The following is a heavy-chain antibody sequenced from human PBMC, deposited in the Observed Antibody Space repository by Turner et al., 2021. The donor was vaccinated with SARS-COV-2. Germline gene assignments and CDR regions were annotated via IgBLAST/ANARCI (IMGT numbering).Heavy chain of an antibody. CDR2: IKQDGSEK. J-gene: IGHJ4*02. D-gene: IGHD6-13*01. CDR1: GFTFSSYG. CDR3: ARLHTSSWYFDY. Sequence: VQLVESGGGVVQPGRSLRLSCAVSGFTFSSYGMHWVRQAPGKGLEWLANIKQDGSEKYYVDSVKGRFTISRDNAKNSLYLQMNSLRAEDTAVYYCARLHTSSWYFDYWGQGTLVTVSS. V-gene: IGHV3-7*03.